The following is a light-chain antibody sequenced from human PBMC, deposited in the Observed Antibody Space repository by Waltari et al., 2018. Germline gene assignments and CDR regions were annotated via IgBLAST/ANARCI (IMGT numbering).Light chain of an antibody. CDR1: QGISSY. J-gene: IGKJ1*01. V-gene: IGKV1-9*01. CDR2: AAS. CDR3: QQLNSYPWT. Sequence: DIQFTQSSSSLSASVGDRVTITCRASQGISSYLAWYQQKPGKAPKLLIYAASTVQSGVPSRFSGSGSGTEFTLTISSLQPEDFATYYCQQLNSYPWTFGQGTKVEIK.